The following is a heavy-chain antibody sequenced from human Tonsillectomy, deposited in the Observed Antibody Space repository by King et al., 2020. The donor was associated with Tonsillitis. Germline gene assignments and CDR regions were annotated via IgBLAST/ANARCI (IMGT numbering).Heavy chain of an antibody. CDR3: ARGGGYGDYRDYFDY. V-gene: IGHV5-51*01. CDR2: IYPADSDT. J-gene: IGHJ4*02. D-gene: IGHD4-17*01. CDR1: GYSFSSYW. Sequence: QLVQSGAEVKKPGESLKISCKGSGYSFSSYWIGWVRQMPGKGLEWMGIIYPADSDTRYSPSFQGQVTISADKSITTAYLQWSSLKASDSAIYYCARGGGYGDYRDYFDYWGQGTLVTVSS.